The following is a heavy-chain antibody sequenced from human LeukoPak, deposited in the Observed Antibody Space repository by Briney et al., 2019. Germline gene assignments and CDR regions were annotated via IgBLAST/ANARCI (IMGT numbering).Heavy chain of an antibody. J-gene: IGHJ4*02. CDR3: AKDGHYYGSGSYCDY. CDR1: GFTFSSYA. Sequence: GGSLRLSCAASGFTFSSYAMSWVRQAPGKGLEWVSTISGSGGSTYYADSVKGRFTISRDNSKNTLYLQMNSLRAEDTAVYYCAKDGHYYGSGSYCDYWGQGTLVTVSS. D-gene: IGHD3-10*01. V-gene: IGHV3-23*01. CDR2: ISGSGGST.